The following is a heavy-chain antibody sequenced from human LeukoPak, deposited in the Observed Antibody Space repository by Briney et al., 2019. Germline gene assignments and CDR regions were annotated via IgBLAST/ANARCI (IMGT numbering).Heavy chain of an antibody. J-gene: IGHJ3*02. CDR3: ARDYSRPKPYYDFWSAEVDAFDI. CDR2: ISAYNGNT. V-gene: IGHV1-18*01. CDR1: GYTFTSYG. D-gene: IGHD3-3*01. Sequence: ASVKVSCKASGYTFTSYGISWVRQAPGQGLEWMGWISAYNGNTNYAQKLQGRVTMTTGTSTSTAYMELRSLRSDDTAVYYCARDYSRPKPYYDFWSAEVDAFDIWGQGTMVTVSS.